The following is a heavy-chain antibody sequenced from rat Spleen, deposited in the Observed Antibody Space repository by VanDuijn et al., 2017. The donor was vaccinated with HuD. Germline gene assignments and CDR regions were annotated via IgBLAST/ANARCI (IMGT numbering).Heavy chain of an antibody. Sequence: EVQLVESGGGLVQPGRSLKISCAASGFTFSNYGMAWVRQAPTKGLEWVATISYDGSSTYYRDSVKGRFTISRDNAKSTLYLQMDSLRSEDTATYYCARHRIPGYYVMDAWGQGASVTVSS. V-gene: IGHV5-29*01. D-gene: IGHD1-6*01. J-gene: IGHJ4*01. CDR2: ISYDGSST. CDR3: ARHRIPGYYVMDA. CDR1: GFTFSNYG.